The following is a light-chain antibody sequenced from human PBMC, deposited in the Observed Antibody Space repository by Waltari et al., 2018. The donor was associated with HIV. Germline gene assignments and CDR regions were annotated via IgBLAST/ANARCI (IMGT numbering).Light chain of an antibody. CDR2: YVS. Sequence: QSALTQPRSVSGSPGQSVTISCTGTSSDVGGYNYVSWYQQHPGKAPKLMIYYVSKRPSGVPYRFAGSKSGNTASLTISGLQAEDEADYYCCSYAGSYTLEVFGGGTKLTVL. J-gene: IGLJ2*01. V-gene: IGLV2-11*01. CDR3: CSYAGSYTLEV. CDR1: SSDVGGYNY.